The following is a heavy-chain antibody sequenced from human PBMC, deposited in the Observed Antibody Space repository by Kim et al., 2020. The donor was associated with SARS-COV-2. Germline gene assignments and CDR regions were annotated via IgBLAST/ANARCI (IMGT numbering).Heavy chain of an antibody. CDR3: AGDQGLVPFDY. CDR2: N. V-gene: IGHV3-33*01. J-gene: IGHJ4*02. Sequence: NSYADSVKGRFTITRDNSKNTLYLQMNGLRAEDSAVYYCAGDQGLVPFDYWGQGTLVTVSS. D-gene: IGHD6-19*01.